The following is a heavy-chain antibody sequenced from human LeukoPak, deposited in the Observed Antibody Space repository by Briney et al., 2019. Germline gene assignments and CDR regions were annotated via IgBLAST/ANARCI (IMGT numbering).Heavy chain of an antibody. CDR2: IYYRGNT. V-gene: IGHV4-59*01. Sequence: SETLSLTCTVSGGSISFYYWSWIRQSPGKGLEWIGYIYYRGNTNYNPSLRSRVTISVDTSKNQFSLKLSSLTAADTAVYFCAREKPYYNSRSSYFDFWGQGTLVTVSS. CDR1: GGSISFYY. CDR3: AREKPYYNSRSSYFDF. J-gene: IGHJ4*02. D-gene: IGHD1-26*01.